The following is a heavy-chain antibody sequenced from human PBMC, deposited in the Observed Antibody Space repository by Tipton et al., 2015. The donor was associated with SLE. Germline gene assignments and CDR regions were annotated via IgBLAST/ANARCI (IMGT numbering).Heavy chain of an antibody. Sequence: QLVQSGAEVKKPGSSVKVSCKAFGGTLSSYAISWVRQAPGQGLEWMGGIIPISETTMNAQKFQDRVTINADESTSTAYMELSSLRSEDTAVYYCARESREGTVIQGPHVSFDIWGQGTMVTVSS. CDR2: IIPISETT. D-gene: IGHD2-21*01. CDR3: ARESREGTVIQGPHVSFDI. J-gene: IGHJ3*02. CDR1: GGTLSSYA. V-gene: IGHV1-69*01.